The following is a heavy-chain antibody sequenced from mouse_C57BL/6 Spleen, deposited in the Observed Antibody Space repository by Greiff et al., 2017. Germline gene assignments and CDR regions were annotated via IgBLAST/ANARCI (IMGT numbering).Heavy chain of an antibody. D-gene: IGHD2-4*01. CDR1: GYTFTSYW. CDR3: AGMITTRYAMDY. V-gene: IGHV1-74*01. J-gene: IGHJ4*01. CDR2: IHPSDSDT. Sequence: QVQLQQPGAELVKPGASVKVSCKASGYTFTSYWMHWVKQRPGQGLEWIGRIHPSDSDTNYNQKFKGKATLTVDKSSSTAYMQLSSLTSEDSAFYYCAGMITTRYAMDYWGQGTSVTVSS.